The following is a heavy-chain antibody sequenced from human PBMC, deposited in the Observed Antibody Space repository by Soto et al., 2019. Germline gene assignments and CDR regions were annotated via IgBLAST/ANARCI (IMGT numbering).Heavy chain of an antibody. Sequence: XATLSLTCTVSGGSVSSGSYYWSWIRQPPGKGLEWIGYIYYSGSTNYNPSLKSRVTISVDTSKNQFSLKLSSVTAADTAVYYCARAFVVVVASAFDPWGQGTLVTVSS. J-gene: IGHJ5*02. D-gene: IGHD2-15*01. CDR1: GGSVSSGSYY. V-gene: IGHV4-61*01. CDR2: IYYSGST. CDR3: ARAFVVVVASAFDP.